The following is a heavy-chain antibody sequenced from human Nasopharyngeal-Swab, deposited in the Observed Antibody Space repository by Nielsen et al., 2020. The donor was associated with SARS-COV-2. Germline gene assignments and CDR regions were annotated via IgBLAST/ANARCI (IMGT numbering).Heavy chain of an antibody. J-gene: IGHJ3*02. CDR3: ARGWERWLWSPGNAFDI. D-gene: IGHD5-24*01. CDR2: IIPILGIA. Sequence: WVRQAPGQGLEWMGRIIPILGIANYAQKFQGRVTITADKSTSTAYMELSSLRSEDTAVYYCARGWERWLWSPGNAFDIWGQGTMVTVSS. V-gene: IGHV1-69*02.